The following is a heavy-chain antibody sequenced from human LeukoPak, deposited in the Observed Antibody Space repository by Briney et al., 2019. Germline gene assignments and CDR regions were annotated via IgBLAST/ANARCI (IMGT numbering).Heavy chain of an antibody. CDR3: ARAEGAYDSSGYYLNYYYYGMDV. J-gene: IGHJ6*02. Sequence: GGSLRLSCAASGFTFSSYSMNWVRQAPGKGLEWVSSISSSSYIYYADSVKGRFTISRDNAKNSLYLQMNSLRAEDTAVYYCARAEGAYDSSGYYLNYYYYGMDVWGQGTTVTVSS. CDR2: ISSSSYI. CDR1: GFTFSSYS. V-gene: IGHV3-21*01. D-gene: IGHD3-22*01.